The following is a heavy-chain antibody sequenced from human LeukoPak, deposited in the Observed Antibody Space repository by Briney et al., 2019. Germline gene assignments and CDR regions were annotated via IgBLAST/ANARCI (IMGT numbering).Heavy chain of an antibody. CDR2: LDPVDGET. D-gene: IGHD3-10*01. CDR1: GYTLNALS. Sequence: ASVKVSCKASGYTLNALSIQWVRKAPGKGLEWMVGLDPVDGETIYAQRFQGRVTMTEDTSTDTAYLDLRSLRSADTAVYYCTTSRRFYYGSGTFQYWGQGTLLTVSS. V-gene: IGHV1-24*01. CDR3: TTSRRFYYGSGTFQY. J-gene: IGHJ1*01.